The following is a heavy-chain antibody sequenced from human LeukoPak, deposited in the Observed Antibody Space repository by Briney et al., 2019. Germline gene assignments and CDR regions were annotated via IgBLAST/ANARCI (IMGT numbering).Heavy chain of an antibody. J-gene: IGHJ6*03. CDR1: GGSFSGYY. CDR2: INHSGST. CDR3: SRVRVLRFLRGLGYMDV. D-gene: IGHD3-3*01. Sequence: SETLSLTCAVYGGSFSGYYWSWIRQPPGKGLEWIGEINHSGSTNYNPSLKSRVTISVDTSKNQFSLKLSSVTAADTAVYYCSRVRVLRFLRGLGYMDVWGKGTTVTVSS. V-gene: IGHV4-34*01.